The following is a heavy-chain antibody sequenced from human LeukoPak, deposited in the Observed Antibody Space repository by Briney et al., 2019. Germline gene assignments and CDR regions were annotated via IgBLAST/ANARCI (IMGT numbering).Heavy chain of an antibody. CDR1: GGSFSGYY. V-gene: IGHV4-34*01. CDR3: ARGSSSWYPYYYYYMDV. CDR2: INHSGST. J-gene: IGHJ6*03. D-gene: IGHD6-13*01. Sequence: SETLSLTCAAYGGSFSGYYWSWIRQPPGKGLEWIGEINHSGSTNYNPSLKSRVTISVDTSKNQFSLKLSSVTAADTAVYYCARGSSSWYPYYYYYMDVWGKKATVTVSS.